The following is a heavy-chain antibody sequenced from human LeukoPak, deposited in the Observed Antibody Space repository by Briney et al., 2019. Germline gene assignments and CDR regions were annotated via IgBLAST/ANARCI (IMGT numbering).Heavy chain of an antibody. CDR3: ARVATLAFDI. V-gene: IGHV3-66*01. CDR1: GFTVSSNY. J-gene: IGHJ3*02. CDR2: IYSGGTT. Sequence: GGSLRLSCAASGFTVSSNYMSWVRQAPGKGLEWVSVIYSGGTTYYADSVKGRFTISRDNSKNTLYLQMNSLRAEDTAVYYCARVATLAFDIWGQGTMVTVSS.